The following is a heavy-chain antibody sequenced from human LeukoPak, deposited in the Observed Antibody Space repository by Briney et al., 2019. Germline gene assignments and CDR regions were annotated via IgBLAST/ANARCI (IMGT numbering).Heavy chain of an antibody. D-gene: IGHD3-3*01. Sequence: PGGSLRLSCAASGFAFSSYSMNWVRQAPGKGLEWVSYISSSSSTIYYADSVKGRFTISRDNAKNSLYLQMNSLRAEDTAVYYCARFFREWLYNFDYWGQGTLVTVSS. CDR2: ISSSSSTI. CDR1: GFAFSSYS. J-gene: IGHJ4*02. CDR3: ARFFREWLYNFDY. V-gene: IGHV3-48*01.